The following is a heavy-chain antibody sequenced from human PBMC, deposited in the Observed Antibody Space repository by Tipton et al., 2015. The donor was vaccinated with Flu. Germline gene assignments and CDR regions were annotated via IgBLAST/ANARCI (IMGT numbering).Heavy chain of an antibody. V-gene: IGHV4-4*07. Sequence: TLSPTCSVSGDSVSDYYWSWIRQPAGKEMEWIGRVYIGGSTNYNPSLKSRVTLSLDTSKNQVSLEVRSVTDADTAVYYCARRDYSNYVSDPKSWFDPWGQGILVTVSS. J-gene: IGHJ5*02. CDR3: ARRDYSNYVSDPKSWFDP. CDR1: GDSVSDYY. D-gene: IGHD4-11*01. CDR2: VYIGGST.